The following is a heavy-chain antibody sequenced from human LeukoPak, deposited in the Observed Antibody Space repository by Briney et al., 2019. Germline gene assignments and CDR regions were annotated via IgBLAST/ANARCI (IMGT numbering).Heavy chain of an antibody. V-gene: IGHV3-74*01. Sequence: GGSLRLSCAASGFTFSSHLMHWVRQAQRTGLVWVSSVKSDGTATNYADSVKGRFTIYRDNAKNTLYLQMNSLRVEDTAVYYCVRKFATGDWGQGTLVTVSS. D-gene: IGHD1-14*01. CDR2: VKSDGTAT. CDR3: VRKFATGD. CDR1: GFTFSSHL. J-gene: IGHJ4*02.